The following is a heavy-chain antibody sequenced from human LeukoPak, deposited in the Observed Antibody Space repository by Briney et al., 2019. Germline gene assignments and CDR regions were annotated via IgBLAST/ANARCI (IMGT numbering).Heavy chain of an antibody. Sequence: PSETLSLTCTVSGGSISSSSYYWGWIRQPPGKGLEWIGSIYYSGSTYYNPSLKSRVTISVDTSKTQFSLKLSSVTAADTAVYYCASLPLRFLEWLLYDYWGQGTLVTVSS. D-gene: IGHD3-3*01. CDR3: ASLPLRFLEWLLYDY. CDR1: GGSISSSSYY. CDR2: IYYSGST. V-gene: IGHV4-39*01. J-gene: IGHJ4*02.